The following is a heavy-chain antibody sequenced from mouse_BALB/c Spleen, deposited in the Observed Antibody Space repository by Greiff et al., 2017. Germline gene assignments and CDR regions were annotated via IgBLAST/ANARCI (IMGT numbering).Heavy chain of an antibody. CDR1: GFNIKDTY. V-gene: IGHV14-3*02. Sequence: EVKLVESGAELVKPGASVKLSCTASGFNIKDTYMHWVKQRPEQGLEWIGRIDPANGNTKYDPKFQGKATITADTSSNTAYLQLSSLTSEDTAVYYCASYDGYYLDYWGQGTTLTVSS. J-gene: IGHJ2*01. CDR2: IDPANGNT. D-gene: IGHD2-3*01. CDR3: ASYDGYYLDY.